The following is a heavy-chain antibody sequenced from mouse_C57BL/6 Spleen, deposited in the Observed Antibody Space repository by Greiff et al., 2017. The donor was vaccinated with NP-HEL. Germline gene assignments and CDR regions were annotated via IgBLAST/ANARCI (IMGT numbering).Heavy chain of an antibody. CDR1: GFNIKDDY. Sequence: EVQLQQSGAELVRPGASVKLSCTASGFNIKDDYMHWVKQRPEQGLEWIGWIYPENGDTEYASKFQGKATITADTSSNTAYLQLSSLTSEDTAVYYCTWGNKGAWFAYWGQGTLVTVSA. D-gene: IGHD2-1*01. J-gene: IGHJ3*01. V-gene: IGHV14-4*01. CDR3: TWGNKGAWFAY. CDR2: IYPENGDT.